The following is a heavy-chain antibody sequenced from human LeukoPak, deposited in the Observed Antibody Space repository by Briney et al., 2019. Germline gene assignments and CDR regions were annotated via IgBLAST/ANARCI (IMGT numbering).Heavy chain of an antibody. J-gene: IGHJ3*02. Sequence: ASVKVSCKASGYTFSNYGISWVRQAPGQGLEWMGWISSYNDNTNYAQKLQGRVTMTTDTSTSTAYMELSSLRSEDTAVYYCARGRHYYDSSDYYYEGDAFDIWGQGTMVTVSS. D-gene: IGHD3-22*01. CDR3: ARGRHYYDSSDYYYEGDAFDI. CDR2: ISSYNDNT. V-gene: IGHV1-18*01. CDR1: GYTFSNYG.